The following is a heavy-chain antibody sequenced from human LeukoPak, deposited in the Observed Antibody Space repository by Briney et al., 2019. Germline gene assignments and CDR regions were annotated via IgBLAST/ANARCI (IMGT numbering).Heavy chain of an antibody. CDR2: INQDGSVK. Sequence: GGSLRLSCAASGFAFSTYWMDWVRQAPGKGLEWVGNINQDGSVKHYVDSVRGRFTISRDSARNSVYLQMSALRVEDTAVYYCTRVFVFWGQGSLVTASS. CDR1: GFAFSTYW. CDR3: TRVFVF. D-gene: IGHD3-3*01. V-gene: IGHV3-7*01. J-gene: IGHJ4*02.